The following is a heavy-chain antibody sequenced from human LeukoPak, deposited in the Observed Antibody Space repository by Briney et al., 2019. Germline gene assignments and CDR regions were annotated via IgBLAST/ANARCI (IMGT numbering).Heavy chain of an antibody. CDR2: INSDGTST. CDR1: GFTFSTFG. CDR3: ARGRGSGLWYFDY. J-gene: IGHJ4*02. Sequence: QPGRSLRLSCAASGFTFSTFGMHWVRQAPGTGLVWVSRINSDGTSTTYADSVKGRFTISRDNAKNTLYLQMNSLRAEDTAVYYCARGRGSGLWYFDYWGQGTLVTVSS. V-gene: IGHV3-74*01. D-gene: IGHD6-19*01.